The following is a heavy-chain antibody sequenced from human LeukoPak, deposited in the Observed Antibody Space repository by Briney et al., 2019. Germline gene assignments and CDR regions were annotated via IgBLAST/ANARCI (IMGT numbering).Heavy chain of an antibody. Sequence: SETLSLTCTVSGGSISSYYWSWIRQPAGKGLEWIGRIYTSGSTNYNPSLKSRVAMSVDMSKNQFSLKLSSVTAADTAVYYCARDLSLAYCGGDCYYDAFDIWGQGTMVTVSS. CDR1: GGSISSYY. J-gene: IGHJ3*02. D-gene: IGHD2-21*02. V-gene: IGHV4-4*07. CDR3: ARDLSLAYCGGDCYYDAFDI. CDR2: IYTSGST.